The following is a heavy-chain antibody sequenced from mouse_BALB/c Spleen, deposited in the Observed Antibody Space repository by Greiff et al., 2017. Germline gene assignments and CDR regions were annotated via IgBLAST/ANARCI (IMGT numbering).Heavy chain of an antibody. V-gene: IGHV2-9*02. J-gene: IGHJ4*01. CDR1: GFSLTSYG. Sequence: QVQLKESGPGLVAPSQSLSITCTVSGFSLTSYGVHWVRQPPGKGLEWLGVIWAGGSTNYNSALMSRLSISKDNSKSQVFLKMNSLQTDDTAMYYCAREGVRGDYYAMDYWGQGTSVTVSS. CDR2: IWAGGST. D-gene: IGHD6-1*01. CDR3: AREGVRGDYYAMDY.